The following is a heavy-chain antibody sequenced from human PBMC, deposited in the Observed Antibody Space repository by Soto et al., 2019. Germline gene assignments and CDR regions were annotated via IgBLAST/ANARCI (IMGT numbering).Heavy chain of an antibody. J-gene: IGHJ6*02. Sequence: SGSRFDDYNMHWVRQAPGKGLEWVSLITWNGGNTYYADSVKGRFTISRDGTTKSVSLQMTSLKREDTGLYYCARETLSYGSALDVWGQGTTVTVSS. CDR1: GSRFDDYN. CDR2: ITWNGGNT. D-gene: IGHD3-16*01. CDR3: ARETLSYGSALDV. V-gene: IGHV3-43*01.